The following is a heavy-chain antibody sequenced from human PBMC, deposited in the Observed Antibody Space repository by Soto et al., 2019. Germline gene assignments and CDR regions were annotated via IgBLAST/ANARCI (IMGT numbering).Heavy chain of an antibody. CDR3: TRHLYYDSSGHYYVSPIDY. D-gene: IGHD3-22*01. CDR1: GFTFGDYA. J-gene: IGHJ4*02. CDR2: IRSKAYGWTT. V-gene: IGHV3-49*04. Sequence: PGGSLRLSCTASGFTFGDYAMNWVRQAPGKGLEWVCFIRSKAYGWTTEYAASVKGRFTISTDDSKSIAYLQMNSLKTEDTAVYYCTRHLYYDSSGHYYVSPIDYRGQGTLVPVSS.